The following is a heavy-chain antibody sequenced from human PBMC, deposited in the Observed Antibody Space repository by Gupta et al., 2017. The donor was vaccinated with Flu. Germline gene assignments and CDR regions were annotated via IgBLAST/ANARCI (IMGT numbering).Heavy chain of an antibody. CDR3: AKVVVAAAMSTRFRDYYYGLDG. Sequence: MRRVWRTPGKVLACVSVIGGRGSSPGYAKSVNGRFTISRDNSKNTLDPNMSSLRDGDTAVDFCAKVVVAAAMSTRFRDYYYGLDGWGKGTRVTVSS. CDR2: IGGRGSSP. J-gene: IGHJ6*04. D-gene: IGHD2-2*01. V-gene: IGHV3-23*01.